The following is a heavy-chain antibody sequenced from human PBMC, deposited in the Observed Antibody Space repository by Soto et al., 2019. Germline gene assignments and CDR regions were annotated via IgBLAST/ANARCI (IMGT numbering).Heavy chain of an antibody. CDR1: GDSVSSYY. J-gene: IGHJ6*03. CDR3: ARLTTKPNNTGGYYYYMDV. Sequence: SETLSLTCTVCGDSVSSYYWSWIRLPPGKGLEWIGYMHYSGSTNYNPSLKSRVTMSVDTSKNQFSLNLSSVTAADTAVYYCARLTTKPNNTGGYYYYMDVWAKGTTVTVSS. CDR2: MHYSGST. D-gene: IGHD3-3*01. V-gene: IGHV4-59*08.